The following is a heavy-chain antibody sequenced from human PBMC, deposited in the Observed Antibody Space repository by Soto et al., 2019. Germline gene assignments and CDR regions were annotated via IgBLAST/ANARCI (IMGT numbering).Heavy chain of an antibody. CDR2: FSNSGST. CDR1: GDSVSSGSYY. Sequence: QVQLQESGPGLVKPSETLSLTCTVSGDSVSSGSYYWMWIRQPPGKGLEWIGYFSNSGSTNYNSSLNARVTRQVDKSKNLLSLKLPSVIAADTAVYYCARAYYFGSGRGRSMDVWGQGTTVTVSS. D-gene: IGHD3-10*01. V-gene: IGHV4-61*01. J-gene: IGHJ6*02. CDR3: ARAYYFGSGRGRSMDV.